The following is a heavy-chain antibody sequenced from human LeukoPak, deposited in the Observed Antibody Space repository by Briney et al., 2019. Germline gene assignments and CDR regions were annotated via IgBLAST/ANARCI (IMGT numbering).Heavy chain of an antibody. J-gene: IGHJ3*01. Sequence: SETLSLTCAVYGGSFSGYYWSWIRQPPGKGLEWIGEINHSGSTNYNPSLKSRVTISVDTSRNQFSLKLISVTAADTAVYYFACRGYNYGYPYAFYFLGQRTMVNGSS. CDR3: ACRGYNYGYPYAFYF. CDR2: INHSGST. CDR1: GGSFSGYY. D-gene: IGHD5-18*01. V-gene: IGHV4-34*01.